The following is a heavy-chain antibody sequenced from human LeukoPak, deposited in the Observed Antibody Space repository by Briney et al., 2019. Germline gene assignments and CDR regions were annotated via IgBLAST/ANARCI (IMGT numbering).Heavy chain of an antibody. CDR3: ARGLLRSLKY. V-gene: IGHV4-34*01. Sequence: SETLSLTCAVYGGSFSGYYWSWIRQPPGKGLEWIGEINHSGSTNYNPSLKSRVTISVDTSKNQFSLKLSSVTAADTAVYYCARGLLRSLKYWGQGTLVTVSS. CDR2: INHSGST. CDR1: GGSFSGYY. D-gene: IGHD3-10*02. J-gene: IGHJ4*02.